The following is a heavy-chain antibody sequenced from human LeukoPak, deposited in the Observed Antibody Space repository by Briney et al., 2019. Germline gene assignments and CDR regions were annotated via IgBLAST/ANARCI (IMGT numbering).Heavy chain of an antibody. J-gene: IGHJ4*02. CDR2: ISSSSSYI. Sequence: GGSLRLSCAASGSTFSSYSMNWVRQAPGKGLEWVSSISSSSSYIYYADSVKGRFTISRDNAKNSLYLQMNSLRAEDTAVYYCARRGWQWLSPLGYWGQGTLVTVSS. V-gene: IGHV3-21*01. CDR3: ARRGWQWLSPLGY. D-gene: IGHD6-19*01. CDR1: GSTFSSYS.